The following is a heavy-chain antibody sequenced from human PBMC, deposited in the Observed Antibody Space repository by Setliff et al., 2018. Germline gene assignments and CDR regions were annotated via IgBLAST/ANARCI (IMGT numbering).Heavy chain of an antibody. CDR2: INYSGST. CDR1: GGSISSSRYY. D-gene: IGHD6-13*01. Sequence: SETLSLTCTASGGSISSSRYYWGWIRQPPGKGLEWIGSINYSGSTYYNPSLKSRVTISVETSKNQFSLKLSSVTAADTAVYYCARAAGYSSSWYHYYYGMDVWGQGTTVTVSS. V-gene: IGHV4-39*01. CDR3: ARAAGYSSSWYHYYYGMDV. J-gene: IGHJ6*02.